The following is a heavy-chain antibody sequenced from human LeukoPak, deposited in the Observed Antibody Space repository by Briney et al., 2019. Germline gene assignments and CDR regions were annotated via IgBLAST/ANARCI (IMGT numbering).Heavy chain of an antibody. CDR1: GGSISNYY. CDR3: ASLNDYGDYVDY. CDR2: IYYSGST. V-gene: IGHV4-59*01. J-gene: IGHJ4*02. D-gene: IGHD4-17*01. Sequence: PSETLSLTCTVSGGSISNYYWSWIRQSPVKGLEWIGFIYYSGSTNYNPSLKSRVTISVDTSKNQFSLKLSSVTAADTAVYYCASLNDYGDYVDYWGQGTLVTVSS.